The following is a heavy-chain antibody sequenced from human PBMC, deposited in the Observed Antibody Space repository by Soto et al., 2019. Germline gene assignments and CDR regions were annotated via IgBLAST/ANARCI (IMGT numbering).Heavy chain of an antibody. V-gene: IGHV3-64D*08. J-gene: IGHJ4*02. Sequence: GGSLRLSCSVSGYTISNYVMHWVRQAPGKGLEYVSSIRSNGDSIYYADSVKGRSTISRDNSKNTLYLQMSSLRAEDTAVYYCVKDRAIDYWGQGTPVTVPQ. CDR3: VKDRAIDY. CDR1: GYTISNYV. CDR2: IRSNGDSI. D-gene: IGHD5-12*01.